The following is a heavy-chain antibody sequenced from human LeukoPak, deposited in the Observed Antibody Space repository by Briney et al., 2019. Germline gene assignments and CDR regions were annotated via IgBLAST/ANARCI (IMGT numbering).Heavy chain of an antibody. CDR1: GFTFSTYG. D-gene: IGHD2-2*02. Sequence: GGSLRLSCAASGFTFSTYGMHWVRQAPGKGLDWVAVISHDGSNKYYADSVKGRFSISRDNSKNTLYLQMNSLRVEDTAVCYCAKDDTSYYYVMDVWGQGTTVTVS. CDR2: ISHDGSNK. CDR3: AKDDTSYYYVMDV. V-gene: IGHV3-30*18. J-gene: IGHJ6*02.